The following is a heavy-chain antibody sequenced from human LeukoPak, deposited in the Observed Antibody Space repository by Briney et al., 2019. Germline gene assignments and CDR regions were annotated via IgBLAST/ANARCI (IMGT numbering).Heavy chain of an antibody. D-gene: IGHD6-25*01. CDR2: IYYGGST. Sequence: SETLSLTCTVSGGSISGYYWNWIRQPPGKGLEWIAYIYYGGSTNYNPSLKSRVTISADTSKNQFSLKLSSVTAADTAVYYCARLGSSGYGALAFSWFDPWGQGTLVTVSS. CDR3: ARLGSSGYGALAFSWFDP. V-gene: IGHV4-59*08. CDR1: GGSISGYY. J-gene: IGHJ5*02.